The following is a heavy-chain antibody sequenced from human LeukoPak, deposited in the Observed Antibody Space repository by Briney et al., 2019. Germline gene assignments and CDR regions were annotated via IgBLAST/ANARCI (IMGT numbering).Heavy chain of an antibody. CDR3: AREESRYFDWLYQAPDY. CDR1: GGSISSYY. J-gene: IGHJ4*02. D-gene: IGHD3-9*01. CDR2: IYYSGST. Sequence: SETLSLTCTVSGGSISSYYWSWIRQPPGKGLEWIGYIYYSGSTNYNPSLKSRVTISVDTSKNQFSLKLSSVTAADTAVYYCAREESRYFDWLYQAPDYWGQGTLVTVSS. V-gene: IGHV4-59*01.